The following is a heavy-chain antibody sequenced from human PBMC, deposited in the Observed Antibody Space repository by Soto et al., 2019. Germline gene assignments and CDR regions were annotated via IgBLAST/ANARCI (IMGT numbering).Heavy chain of an antibody. CDR1: GYTFTSYG. Sequence: QVQLVQSGAEVKKPGASVKVSCKASGYTFTSYGISWVRQAPGQGLEWMGWISAYNGNTNYAQKLQGRVTMTTDTSTSTAYMELRSLRSDDTAVYYCAGLYDYGHYGTYYYYGMDVWGQGTTVTVSS. V-gene: IGHV1-18*01. CDR3: AGLYDYGHYGTYYYYGMDV. J-gene: IGHJ6*02. D-gene: IGHD4-17*01. CDR2: ISAYNGNT.